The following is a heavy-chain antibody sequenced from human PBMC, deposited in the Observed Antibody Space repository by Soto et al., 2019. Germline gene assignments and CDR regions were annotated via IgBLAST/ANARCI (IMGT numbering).Heavy chain of an antibody. V-gene: IGHV3-23*01. Sequence: EVQVLESGGGLVQPGGSLRLSCAASGFTFSSYTMRWVRQAPGKGLEWVSSISGSGDTTYYVDSVKGRFTISRDNSKNTLYLQMNSLRAEDTAVCYCAKVDYRSGRDYFDYWGKGTLVTVSS. CDR2: ISGSGDTT. CDR1: GFTFSSYT. CDR3: AKVDYRSGRDYFDY. J-gene: IGHJ4*02. D-gene: IGHD6-19*01.